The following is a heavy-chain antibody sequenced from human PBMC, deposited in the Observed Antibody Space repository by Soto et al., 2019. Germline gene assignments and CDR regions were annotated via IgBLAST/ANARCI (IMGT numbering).Heavy chain of an antibody. V-gene: IGHV4-39*01. CDR3: ASVPYYGSGGDVPYFFDD. CDR1: GDSITKSTYY. D-gene: IGHD2-15*01. CDR2: NYYAGNT. Sequence: SETLSLPCTVSGDSITKSTYYWAWVRQTTGKGPEWISSNYYAGNTYYNPSLLSRVTISVDASKNQFSLELQSVTAADSAVYYCASVPYYGSGGDVPYFFDDWGQGVLVTVSS. J-gene: IGHJ4*02.